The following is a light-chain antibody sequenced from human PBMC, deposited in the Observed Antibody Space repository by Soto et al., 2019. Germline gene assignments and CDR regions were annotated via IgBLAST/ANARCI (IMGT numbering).Light chain of an antibody. CDR1: SSSVGRNS. CDR3: AAWDDSLNGLDV. Sequence: QSVLTQPPSASGTPGQRVTICCSGSSSSVGRNSVNWYRQFPGTAPKLLIYSNNRRPSGVPDRFSGSKSGTSASLAISGLRSEDEADYFCAAWDDSLNGLDVFGTGTKVTVL. CDR2: SNN. J-gene: IGLJ1*01. V-gene: IGLV1-44*01.